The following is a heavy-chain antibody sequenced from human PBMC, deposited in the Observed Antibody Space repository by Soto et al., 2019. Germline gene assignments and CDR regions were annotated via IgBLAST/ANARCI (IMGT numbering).Heavy chain of an antibody. CDR2: INAGNGNT. D-gene: IGHD6-13*01. V-gene: IGHV1-3*01. CDR1: GYTFTSYA. Sequence: ASVKVSCKASGYTFTSYAMHWVRQAPGQRLEWMGWINAGNGNTEYSQKFQGRVTITRDTSASTAYMELSSLRSEDTAVYYCARDRRGWIDSSSWQPVDYWGQGTLVTVSS. CDR3: ARDRRGWIDSSSWQPVDY. J-gene: IGHJ4*02.